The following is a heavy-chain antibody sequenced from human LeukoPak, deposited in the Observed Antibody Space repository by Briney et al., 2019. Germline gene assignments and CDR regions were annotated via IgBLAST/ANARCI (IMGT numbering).Heavy chain of an antibody. CDR1: GGSISSSSYY. J-gene: IGHJ5*02. Sequence: SETLSLTCTVSGGSISSSSYYWGWIRQPPGKGLEWIGSIYYSGSTYYNPSLKSRVTISVYTSKNQFSLKLSSVTAADTAVYYCARELWFVNAPGSWFDPWGQGTLVTVSS. V-gene: IGHV4-39*07. CDR3: ARELWFVNAPGSWFDP. CDR2: IYYSGST. D-gene: IGHD3-10*01.